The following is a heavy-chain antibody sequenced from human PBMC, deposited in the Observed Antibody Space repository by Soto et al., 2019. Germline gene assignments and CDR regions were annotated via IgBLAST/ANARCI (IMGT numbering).Heavy chain of an antibody. CDR3: ARSGCSNPGNSVDY. D-gene: IGHD3-10*01. CDR2: INTGGSDT. CDR1: GCTFSVYW. J-gene: IGHJ4*02. Sequence: RGSLRLSCAASGCTFSVYWMHWGRQPPGKGLVWVSRINTGGSDTRYADSVKGRFTISRDNAENTLYLQINSLRADDTAVYYCARSGCSNPGNSVDYWCQGSLV. V-gene: IGHV3-74*01.